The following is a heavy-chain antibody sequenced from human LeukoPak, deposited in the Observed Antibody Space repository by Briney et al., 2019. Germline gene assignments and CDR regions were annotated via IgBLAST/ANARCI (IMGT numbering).Heavy chain of an antibody. V-gene: IGHV4-61*02. CDR2: ISSSGST. Sequence: SHTLSLTCTVSGRSISSGSYYWRWFPQPAGKGLEWIGRISSSGSTNYNPSLKSRVTISVDTSKNQFFMKLSSVTATDTAVYYCAREAPRPDYWGQGTLVTVSS. CDR3: AREAPRPDY. CDR1: GRSISSGSYY. J-gene: IGHJ4*02.